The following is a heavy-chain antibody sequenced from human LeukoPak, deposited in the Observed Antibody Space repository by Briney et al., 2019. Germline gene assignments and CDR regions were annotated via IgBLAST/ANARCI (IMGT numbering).Heavy chain of an antibody. V-gene: IGHV4-59*01. CDR1: GGSISSYY. J-gene: IGHJ6*03. CDR3: ARGVVPAAIPLVSYYYMDV. CDR2: IYYSGST. D-gene: IGHD2-2*01. Sequence: PSETLSLTCTVSGGSISSYYWSWIRQPPGKGPEWIGYIYYSGSTNYNPSLKSRVTISVDTSKNQFSLKLSSVTAADTAVYYCARGVVPAAIPLVSYYYMDVWGKGTTVTVSS.